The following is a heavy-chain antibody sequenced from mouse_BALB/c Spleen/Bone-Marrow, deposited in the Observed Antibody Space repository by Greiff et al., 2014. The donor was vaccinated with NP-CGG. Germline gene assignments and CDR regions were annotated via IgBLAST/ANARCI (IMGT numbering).Heavy chain of an antibody. CDR2: IYPYNGGT. CDR3: ARGRDYGNYVWFAY. CDR1: GYTFTDYN. V-gene: IGHV1S29*02. J-gene: IGHJ3*01. Sequence: VQLQQSGPELVKPGASVKISCKASGYTFTDYNMHWVKQSHGKSLDWIGYIYPYNGGTGYNQKFKSKATLTVDNSSSTAYMELRSLTSEDSAVYYCARGRDYGNYVWFAYWGQGTLVTVSA. D-gene: IGHD2-1*01.